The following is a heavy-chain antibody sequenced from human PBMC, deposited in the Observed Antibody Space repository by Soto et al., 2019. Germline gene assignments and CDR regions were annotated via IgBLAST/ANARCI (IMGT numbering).Heavy chain of an antibody. V-gene: IGHV3-21*06. CDR3: ATPYYFNH. D-gene: IGHD3-16*01. CDR1: GFMFSAYT. CDR2: ISDDSSYI. Sequence: GGSLRLSCAASGFMFSAYTMNWVRQAPGKGLEWLSSISDDSSYIDYTDSLRGRFTVSRDNARNSLYLQIDGLGVEDTAVYYCATPYYFNHWGPGTLVTVSS. J-gene: IGHJ1*01.